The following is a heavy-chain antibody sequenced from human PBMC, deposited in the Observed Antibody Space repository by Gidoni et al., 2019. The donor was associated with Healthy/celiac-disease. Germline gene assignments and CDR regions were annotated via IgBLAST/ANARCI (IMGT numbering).Heavy chain of an antibody. V-gene: IGHV4-39*01. Sequence: QLQLQESGPGLVKPSETLSLTCTVSGRSISSSSYYWGWIRQPPGKGLEWIGSIYYSGSTYYNPSLKSRVTISVDTSKNQFSLKLSSVTAADTAVYYCASPYYYDSSGYQYFQHWGQGTLVTVSS. D-gene: IGHD3-22*01. J-gene: IGHJ1*01. CDR2: IYYSGST. CDR1: GRSISSSSYY. CDR3: ASPYYYDSSGYQYFQH.